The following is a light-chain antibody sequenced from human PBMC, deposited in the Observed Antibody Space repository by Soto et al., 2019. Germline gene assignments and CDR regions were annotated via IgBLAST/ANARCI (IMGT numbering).Light chain of an antibody. CDR3: SSYTSSSIVV. CDR1: SSDIGAYNY. V-gene: IGLV2-14*03. CDR2: DVS. J-gene: IGLJ2*01. Sequence: QSALTQPAFVSGSPGQSITISCTGTSSDIGAYNYVSWYQQHPGKAPKLMIYDVSSRPSGVSNRFSGSKSDNTASLAISGLQAEDEADYYCSSYTSSSIVVFGGGTKLTVL.